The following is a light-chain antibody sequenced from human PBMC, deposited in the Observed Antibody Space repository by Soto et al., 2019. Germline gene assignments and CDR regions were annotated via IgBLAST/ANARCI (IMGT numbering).Light chain of an antibody. Sequence: DIVLTQSPSTLSLSPGERATLSCRASQFVTNYVAWYQQKPGQAPRLLISNGSNRASGIPARFVGSGSGTDFTLTITGLHPEDFAVYLCQQRDNLYTFGQGTKLQIK. CDR3: QQRDNLYT. CDR2: NGS. V-gene: IGKV3-11*01. J-gene: IGKJ2*01. CDR1: QFVTNY.